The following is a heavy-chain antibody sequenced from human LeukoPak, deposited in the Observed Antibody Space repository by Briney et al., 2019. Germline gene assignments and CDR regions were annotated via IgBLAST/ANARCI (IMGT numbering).Heavy chain of an antibody. CDR3: ARVKTSSFVFDI. V-gene: IGHV4-38-2*01. CDR1: GYSISSGYY. Sequence: SETLSLTCAVSGYSISSGYYWGWIRLPPGKGLEWIASIYHSGNTYYNPSLKSRITISVDTSKNHFSLNLSSVTAADTAVYYCARVKTSSFVFDIWGQGTMVTVSS. CDR2: IYHSGNT. J-gene: IGHJ3*02.